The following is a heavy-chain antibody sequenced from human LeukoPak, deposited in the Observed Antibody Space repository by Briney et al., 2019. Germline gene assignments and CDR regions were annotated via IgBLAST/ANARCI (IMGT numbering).Heavy chain of an antibody. V-gene: IGHV3-30-3*01. J-gene: IGHJ3*02. CDR3: ARDGSTYGETGEGAFDI. Sequence: GGSLRLSCAASGFTFSSYAMHWVRQAPGKGLEWVAVISYDGSNKYYADSVKGRFTISRDNSKNTLYLQMNSLRSDDTAVYYCARDGSTYGETGEGAFDIWGQGTMVTVSS. CDR2: ISYDGSNK. D-gene: IGHD4-17*01. CDR1: GFTFSSYA.